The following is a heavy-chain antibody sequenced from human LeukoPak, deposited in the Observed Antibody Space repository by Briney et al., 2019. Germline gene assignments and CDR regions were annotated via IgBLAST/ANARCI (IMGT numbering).Heavy chain of an antibody. V-gene: IGHV4-34*01. CDR1: GGSFSGYY. CDR3: ARIAAAGTDY. J-gene: IGHJ4*02. D-gene: IGHD6-13*01. CDR2: INHSGST. Sequence: PSETLSLTCAVYGGSFSGYYWSWIRQPPGKGLEWIGEINHSGSTNYNPSLKSRATISVDTSKNQFSLKLSSVTAADTAVYYCARIAAAGTDYWGQGTLVTVSS.